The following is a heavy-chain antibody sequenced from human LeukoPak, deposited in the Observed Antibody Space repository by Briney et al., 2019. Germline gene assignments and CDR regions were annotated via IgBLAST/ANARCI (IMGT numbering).Heavy chain of an antibody. Sequence: GGSLRLSCAASGFTFDDYAMHWVRQAPGKGLEWVSGISWNSGSIGYADSVKGRFTISRDNAKNSLYLQMNSLRAEDTALYYCAKDTGTGYYFLGDDAFDIWGQGTMVTVSS. CDR3: AKDTGTGYYFLGDDAFDI. CDR1: GFTFDDYA. J-gene: IGHJ3*02. D-gene: IGHD3-22*01. V-gene: IGHV3-9*01. CDR2: ISWNSGSI.